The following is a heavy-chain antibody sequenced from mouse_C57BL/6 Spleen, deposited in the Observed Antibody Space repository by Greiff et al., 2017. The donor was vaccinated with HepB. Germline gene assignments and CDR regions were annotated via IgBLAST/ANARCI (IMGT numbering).Heavy chain of an antibody. Sequence: EVKLVESGEGLVKPGGSLKLSCAASGFTFSSYAMSWVRQTPEKRLEWVAYISSGGDYIYYAETVKGRFTISRDNASNTLYLQMSSLKSEDTAVYYCTRARYGDYGYFDVWGKGTTVTVSS. CDR1: GFTFSSYA. D-gene: IGHD2-13*01. J-gene: IGHJ1*03. V-gene: IGHV5-9-1*02. CDR3: TRARYGDYGYFDV. CDR2: ISSGGDYI.